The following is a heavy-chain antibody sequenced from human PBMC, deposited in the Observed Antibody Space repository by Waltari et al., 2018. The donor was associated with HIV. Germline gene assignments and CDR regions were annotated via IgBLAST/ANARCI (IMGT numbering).Heavy chain of an antibody. CDR2: ISYDGSNK. CDR1: GFTFSSSA. CDR3: AREWAASSWSYFDY. D-gene: IGHD6-13*01. V-gene: IGHV3-30*04. Sequence: QVQLVESGGGVVQPGRSLRLSCAASGFTFSSSAMPWVRQAPGKGLEWVAVISYDGSNKYYADSVKGRFTISRDNSKNTLYLQMNSLRAEDTAVYYCAREWAASSWSYFDYWGQGTLVTVSS. J-gene: IGHJ4*02.